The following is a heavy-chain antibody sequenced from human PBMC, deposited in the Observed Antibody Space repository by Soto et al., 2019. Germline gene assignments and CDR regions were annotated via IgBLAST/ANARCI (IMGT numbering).Heavy chain of an antibody. V-gene: IGHV3-74*01. CDR3: ARGPEPYLYFFDY. Sequence: EVQLVESGGGLVQPGGSLRLSCAASGFTFSGYLMHWVRQAPGEGLVWVSRINSDGSATTYAASVRGRFTISRDNAKNTLYLQMNSLRAEDTAVYYCARGPEPYLYFFDYWGQGTLVTVSS. CDR1: GFTFSGYL. J-gene: IGHJ4*02. CDR2: INSDGSAT.